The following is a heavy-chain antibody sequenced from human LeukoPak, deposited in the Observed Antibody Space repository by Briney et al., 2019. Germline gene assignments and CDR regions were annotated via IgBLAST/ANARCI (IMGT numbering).Heavy chain of an antibody. CDR3: VKLGGAGTGYYYYGMDV. D-gene: IGHD6-13*01. V-gene: IGHV3-64D*06. Sequence: PGGSLRLSCAASGNYWMHWVRQAPGKGLEYVSAISSNGGSTYYADSVKGRFTISRDNSKNTLYLQMSSLRAEDTAVYYCVKLGGAGTGYYYYGMDVWGQGTTVTVSS. CDR2: ISSNGGST. J-gene: IGHJ6*02. CDR1: GNYW.